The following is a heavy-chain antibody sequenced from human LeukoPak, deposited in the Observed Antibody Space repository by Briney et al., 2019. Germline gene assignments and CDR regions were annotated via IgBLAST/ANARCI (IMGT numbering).Heavy chain of an antibody. CDR3: ARATDWTEMSTTGHYGLNV. V-gene: IGHV6-1*01. CDR1: GDSISSNNAA. J-gene: IGHJ6*02. D-gene: IGHD5-24*01. Sequence: SQTLSLTCAISGDSISSNNAAWNWIRQSPSRGLEWLGRTYYRSKWYNDYALSVKSRITINPDTSKNQFSLQLKSVTPEDTAVYYCARATDWTEMSTTGHYGLNVWGQGTTVTVSS. CDR2: TYYRSKWYN.